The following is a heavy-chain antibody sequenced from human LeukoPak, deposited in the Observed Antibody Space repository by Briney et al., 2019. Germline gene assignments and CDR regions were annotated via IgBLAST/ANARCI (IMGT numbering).Heavy chain of an antibody. CDR3: ARLRNLVTTNLGIDY. Sequence: GGSLRLSCAASGFSFSGHAMIWVRQAPGKGLEWVSAISGGGTETYDADFVKGRFTISRDNSKNTLYLQMNSLRAEDTALYYCARLRNLVTTNLGIDYWGQGTLLTVSS. CDR2: ISGGGTET. V-gene: IGHV3-23*01. CDR1: GFSFSGHA. J-gene: IGHJ4*02. D-gene: IGHD4-17*01.